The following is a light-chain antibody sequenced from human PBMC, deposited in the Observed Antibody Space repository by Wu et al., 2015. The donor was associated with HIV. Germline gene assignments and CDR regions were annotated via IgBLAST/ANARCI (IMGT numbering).Light chain of an antibody. Sequence: DIQMTQSPSTLSASIGERVTITCRASESLSGRLAWYQQKPGKAPQLLIYWASTLETGAPSRFIGSGSETEFTLTITSLQPDDFATYYCQQYTSYSAWTFGLGTKVEIK. CDR1: ESLSGR. CDR3: QQYTSYSAWT. J-gene: IGKJ1*01. V-gene: IGKV1-5*03. CDR2: WAS.